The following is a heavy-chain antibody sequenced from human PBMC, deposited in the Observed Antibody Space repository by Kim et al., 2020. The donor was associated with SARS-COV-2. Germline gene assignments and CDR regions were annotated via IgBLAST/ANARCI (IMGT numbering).Heavy chain of an antibody. J-gene: IGHJ3*02. CDR3: ARGVYDSSGYYVAFDI. Sequence: SETLSLTCTVSGGSISSYYWSWIWQPPGKGLEWIGYIYYSGSTNYNPSLKSRVTISVDTSKNQFSLKLSSVTAADTAVYYCARGVYDSSGYYVAFDIWGQGTMVTVSS. V-gene: IGHV4-59*01. CDR1: GGSISSYY. D-gene: IGHD3-22*01. CDR2: IYYSGST.